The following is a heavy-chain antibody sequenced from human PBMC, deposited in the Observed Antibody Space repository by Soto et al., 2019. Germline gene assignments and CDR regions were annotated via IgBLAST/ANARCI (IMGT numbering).Heavy chain of an antibody. J-gene: IGHJ4*02. CDR2: ISDSGTTI. CDR3: VRFGGAAAGTGDY. CDR1: EFTFSSFE. V-gene: IGHV3-48*03. D-gene: IGHD6-13*01. Sequence: LRLSCVASEFTFSSFEMNWVRQAPGKGLEWVSHISDSGTTIYYTDSVQGRFTISRDNAKKSLYLQMNSLRVEDSGVYYCVRFGGAAAGTGDYWGQGTLVTVSS.